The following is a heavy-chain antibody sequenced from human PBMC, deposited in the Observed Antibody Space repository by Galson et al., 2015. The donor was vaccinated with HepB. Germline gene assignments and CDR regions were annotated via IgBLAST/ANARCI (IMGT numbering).Heavy chain of an antibody. D-gene: IGHD3-10*01. CDR3: ARGTASYYYGSGSYSRFDY. CDR2: INPSGGST. Sequence: SVKVSCKASGYTFTSYYMHWVRQAPGQGLEWMGIINPSGGSTSYAQKFQGRVTMTRDTSTSTVYMELSSLRSEDTAVYYCARGTASYYYGSGSYSRFDYWGQGTLVTVSS. V-gene: IGHV1-46*01. J-gene: IGHJ4*02. CDR1: GYTFTSYY.